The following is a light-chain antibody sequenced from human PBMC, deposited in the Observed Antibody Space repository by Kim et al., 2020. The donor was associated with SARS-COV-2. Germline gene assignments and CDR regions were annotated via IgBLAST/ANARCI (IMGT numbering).Light chain of an antibody. CDR1: QGVSSD. CDR2: DAS. CDR3: QQYNKWPPRYT. Sequence: EIVITQSPATLSVSPGERATLSCRASQGVSSDLAWYQQKPGQPPRLLIYDASTRATGIPARFSGSGSGTEFTLTISSLQSEDFAAYYCQQYNKWPPRYTFGQGTKLEIK. J-gene: IGKJ2*01. V-gene: IGKV3-15*01.